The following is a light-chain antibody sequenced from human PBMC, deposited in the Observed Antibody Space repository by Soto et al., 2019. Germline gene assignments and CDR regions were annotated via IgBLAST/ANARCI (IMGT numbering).Light chain of an antibody. V-gene: IGKV3-20*01. CDR1: QGLGRHL. J-gene: IGKJ5*01. Sequence: IVLTQSACTLSLSLGESATLSCRASQGLGRHLLAWYRQNPGQATRLLXXRAXNRATGIPDRVSGSGSGTDFALNIYRMDPEDFEVYYCQQYGGTPTRTFGQGTRLEIK. CDR2: RAX. CDR3: QQYGGTPTRT.